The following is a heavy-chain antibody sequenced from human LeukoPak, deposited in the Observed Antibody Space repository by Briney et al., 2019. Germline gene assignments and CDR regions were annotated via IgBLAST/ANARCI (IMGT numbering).Heavy chain of an antibody. CDR3: ARERRMYSGSYVDY. CDR2: INSDGSST. J-gene: IGHJ4*02. CDR1: RFTFSSYS. V-gene: IGHV3-74*01. Sequence: GGSLRLSCAASRFTFSSYSMNWVRQAPGKGLEWVSRINSDGSSTSYADSVKGRFTISRDNAKNTLYLQMNSLRAEDTAVYYCARERRMYSGSYVDYWGQGTLVTVSS. D-gene: IGHD1-26*01.